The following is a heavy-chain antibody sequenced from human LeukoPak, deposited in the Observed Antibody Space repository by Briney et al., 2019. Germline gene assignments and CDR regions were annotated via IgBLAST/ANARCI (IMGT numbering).Heavy chain of an antibody. CDR3: AKDPVYKHEYYYGSGSYYKVEDY. J-gene: IGHJ4*02. D-gene: IGHD3-10*01. Sequence: GGSLRLSCAASGFTFSSYAMSWVRQAPGKGLEWVSASSGSGGSTYYADSVKGRFTIPRDNSKNTLYLQMNSLRAEDTAVYYCAKDPVYKHEYYYGSGSYYKVEDYWGQGTLVTVSS. CDR2: SSGSGGST. CDR1: GFTFSSYA. V-gene: IGHV3-23*01.